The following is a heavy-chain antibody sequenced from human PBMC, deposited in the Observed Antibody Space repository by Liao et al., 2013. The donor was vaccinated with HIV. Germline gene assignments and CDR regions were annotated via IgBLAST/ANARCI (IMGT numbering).Heavy chain of an antibody. Sequence: QVQLQESGPGLVKPSETLSLTCTVSGGSISTYYWSWIRQPAGEGLEWIGRIYPSGSTYYNPSLKGRVTMSVDMAKNQFSLKLNSVTAADTAVYYCARARLGEPFDYWGQGTLVSVSS. CDR2: IYPSGST. V-gene: IGHV4-4*07. CDR1: GGSISTYY. CDR3: ARARLGEPFDY. J-gene: IGHJ4*02. D-gene: IGHD3-16*01.